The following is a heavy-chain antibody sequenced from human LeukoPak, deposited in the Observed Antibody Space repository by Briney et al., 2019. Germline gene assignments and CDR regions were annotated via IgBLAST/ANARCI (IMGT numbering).Heavy chain of an antibody. V-gene: IGHV3-33*01. Sequence: PGGSLRPSCAASGFTFSSYAMYWVRQAPGKGLEWLTIIWYDGSNKNYADSVKGRFTISRDNSKNTLYLQMNSLRAEDTAVYYCARGAYCSGGRCPGAFDIWGQGTMVTVSS. CDR2: IWYDGSNK. D-gene: IGHD2-15*01. CDR1: GFTFSSYA. J-gene: IGHJ3*02. CDR3: ARGAYCSGGRCPGAFDI.